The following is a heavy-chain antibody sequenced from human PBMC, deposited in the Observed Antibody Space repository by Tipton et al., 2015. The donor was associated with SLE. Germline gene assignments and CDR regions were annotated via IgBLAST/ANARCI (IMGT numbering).Heavy chain of an antibody. D-gene: IGHD1-26*01. Sequence: LRLSCTVSGGSISSYYWSWIRQPPGKGLEWIGYIYTSGSTNYNPSLKSRVTISVDTSKNQFSLKLSSVTAADTAVYYCAREDQSVGATPYFDYWGQGTLVTVSS. V-gene: IGHV4-4*08. CDR1: GGSISSYY. J-gene: IGHJ4*02. CDR3: AREDQSVGATPYFDY. CDR2: IYTSGST.